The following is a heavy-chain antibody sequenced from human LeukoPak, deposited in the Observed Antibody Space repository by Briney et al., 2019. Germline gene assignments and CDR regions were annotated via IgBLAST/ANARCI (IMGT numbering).Heavy chain of an antibody. CDR2: ISWNSGSI. V-gene: IGHV3-9*01. CDR1: GFTFDDYA. J-gene: IGHJ3*02. Sequence: GRSLRLSCAASGFTFDDYAMHWVRQAPGKGLKWVSGISWNSGSIGYADSVKGRFTISRDNAKNSLYLQMNSLRAEDTAVYYCARDHDSSGYYLGLWAFDIWGQGTMVTVSS. D-gene: IGHD3-22*01. CDR3: ARDHDSSGYYLGLWAFDI.